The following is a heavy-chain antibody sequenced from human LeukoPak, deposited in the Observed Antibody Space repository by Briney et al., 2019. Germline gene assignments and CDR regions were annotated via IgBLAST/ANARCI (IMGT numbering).Heavy chain of an antibody. D-gene: IGHD2-21*02. CDR2: ISGDGGST. V-gene: IGHV3-43*02. Sequence: GGSLRLSCAASGFTFDDYDMHWVRQAPGKGLEWVSLISGDGGSTYYADSVKGRFIISRDNSKNSLYLQMNSLRTEDTALYYCAKTYCGGDCYSRALAFDIWGQGKMVTVSS. CDR3: AKTYCGGDCYSRALAFDI. CDR1: GFTFDDYD. J-gene: IGHJ3*02.